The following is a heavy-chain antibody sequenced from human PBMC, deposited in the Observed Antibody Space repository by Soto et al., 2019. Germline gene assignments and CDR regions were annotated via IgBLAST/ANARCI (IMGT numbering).Heavy chain of an antibody. Sequence: SETLSLTCTVSGGSISSDDYYWSWIRQPPGKGLEWIGYIYYSGSTYYNPSLKSRVTISVDTSKNQFSLKLSSVTAADTAVYYCARVNIVVVPAAMQIYYYYGMDVWGQGTTVTVSS. CDR1: GGSISSDDYY. V-gene: IGHV4-30-4*01. D-gene: IGHD2-2*01. CDR2: IYYSGST. CDR3: ARVNIVVVPAAMQIYYYYGMDV. J-gene: IGHJ6*02.